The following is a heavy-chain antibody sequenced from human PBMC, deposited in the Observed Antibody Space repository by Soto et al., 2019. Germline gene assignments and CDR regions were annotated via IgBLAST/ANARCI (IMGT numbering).Heavy chain of an antibody. Sequence: ELELLESGGGLVQPGGSLSLSCALSGFTLSDYAMSWVRRAPGKGLEWVSTISGSGSTTHYEDSVKGRFTISGDNSKNTLYLQMNSLRADDTAVYYCAKGKQWLVPGWFDPWGLGTLVTVSS. CDR1: GFTLSDYA. CDR2: ISGSGSTT. V-gene: IGHV3-23*01. J-gene: IGHJ5*02. CDR3: AKGKQWLVPGWFDP. D-gene: IGHD6-19*01.